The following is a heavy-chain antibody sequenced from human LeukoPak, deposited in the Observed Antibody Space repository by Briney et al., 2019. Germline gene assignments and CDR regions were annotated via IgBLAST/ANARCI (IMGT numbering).Heavy chain of an antibody. J-gene: IGHJ4*02. V-gene: IGHV3-23*01. CDR2: ISGSGGST. CDR3: AKDQRWESPHYLDS. CDR1: GFTFSSYA. D-gene: IGHD1-26*01. Sequence: PGGSLRLSCAASGFTFSSYAMSWVRQAPGKGLEWVSAISGSGGSTYYADSVKGRFTISRDNSKNTLYVQMNSLRDEDTAVCYCAKDQRWESPHYLDSWGQGTLVTVSS.